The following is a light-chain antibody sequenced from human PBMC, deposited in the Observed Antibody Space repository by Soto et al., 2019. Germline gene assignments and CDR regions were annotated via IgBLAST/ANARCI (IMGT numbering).Light chain of an antibody. CDR1: QSVSSN. CDR3: QQYNNWPPYT. J-gene: IGKJ2*01. Sequence: EIVMTQSPATLSVSPGERATLSCRASQSVSSNLAWYQQKPGQAPRLLIYGASTRARGIPARFSGSGSGTEFTLTISSLQSEDFALYYCQQYNNWPPYTFGQGTKLEIK. V-gene: IGKV3-15*01. CDR2: GAS.